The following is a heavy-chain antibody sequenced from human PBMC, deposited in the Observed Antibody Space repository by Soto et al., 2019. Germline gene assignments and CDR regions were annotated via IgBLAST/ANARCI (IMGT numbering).Heavy chain of an antibody. D-gene: IGHD6-19*01. CDR1: GFTFSSYG. CDR3: ARVQVDSSGWYGEADNWFDP. V-gene: IGHV3-30*03. J-gene: IGHJ5*02. CDR2: ISYDGSNK. Sequence: GGSLRLSCAASGFTFSSYGMHWVRQAPGKGLEWVAVISYDGSNKYYADSVKGRFTISRDNSKNTLYLQMNSLRAEDTAVYYCARVQVDSSGWYGEADNWFDPWGQGTLVTVSS.